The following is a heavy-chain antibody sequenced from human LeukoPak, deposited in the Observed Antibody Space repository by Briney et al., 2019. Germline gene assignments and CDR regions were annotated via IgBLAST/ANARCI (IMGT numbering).Heavy chain of an antibody. CDR1: GFTFNTYE. CDR2: VSSSGTTM. Sequence: GGSLRLSCAASGFTFNTYEMSWVRQAPGKGLEWVSCVSSSGTTMYHADSVKGRFTISRDNAKNSLYLQMNSLRAEDAAVYYCARGYCSSASCLFDYWGQGTLVTVSS. CDR3: ARGYCSSASCLFDY. J-gene: IGHJ4*02. D-gene: IGHD2-2*01. V-gene: IGHV3-48*03.